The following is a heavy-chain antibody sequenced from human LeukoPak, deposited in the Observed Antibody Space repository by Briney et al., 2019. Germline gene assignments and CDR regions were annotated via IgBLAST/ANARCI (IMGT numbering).Heavy chain of an antibody. CDR1: GGSISSYY. V-gene: IGHV4-59*01. Sequence: SEALSLTCTVSGGSISSYYWSWIRQPPGKGLEWIGYIYYSGSTNYNPSLKSRVTISVETSKNQFSLKLSSVTAADTAVYYCAREIRWYSSSWVDYWGQGTLVTVSS. CDR3: AREIRWYSSSWVDY. D-gene: IGHD6-13*01. J-gene: IGHJ4*02. CDR2: IYYSGST.